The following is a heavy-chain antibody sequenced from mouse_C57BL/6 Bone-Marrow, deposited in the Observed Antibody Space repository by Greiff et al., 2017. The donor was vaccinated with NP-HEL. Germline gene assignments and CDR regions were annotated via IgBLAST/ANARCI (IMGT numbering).Heavy chain of an antibody. V-gene: IGHV1-19*01. CDR3: AEGWGGYFDY. CDR1: GYTFTDYY. CDR2: INPYNGGT. Sequence: VQLQQSGPVLVKPGASVKMSCKASGYTFTDYYMNWVKQSHGKSLEWIGVINPYNGGTSYNQKFKGKATLTVDKSSSTAYMELNSLTSEDSAVYYCAEGWGGYFDYWGQGTTLTVSS. J-gene: IGHJ2*01. D-gene: IGHD2-3*01.